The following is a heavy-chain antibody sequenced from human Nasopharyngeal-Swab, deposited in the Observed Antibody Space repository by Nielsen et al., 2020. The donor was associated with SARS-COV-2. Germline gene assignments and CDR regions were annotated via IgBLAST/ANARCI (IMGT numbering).Heavy chain of an antibody. Sequence: LRLSCAISGDSVSNNRAAWSWIRQSPSRGLEWLGWTWYRSKWHYDYAESVKSRITINPDTTKNQFYLQLNSVTPEDTAVYYCARGSQGTRWSWGQGTLVTVSS. J-gene: IGHJ5*02. CDR3: ARGSQGTRWS. D-gene: IGHD2-15*01. V-gene: IGHV6-1*01. CDR2: TWYRSKWHY. CDR1: GDSVSNNRAA.